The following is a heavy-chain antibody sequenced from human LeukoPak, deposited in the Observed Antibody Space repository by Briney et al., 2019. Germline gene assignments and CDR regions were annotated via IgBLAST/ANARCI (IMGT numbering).Heavy chain of an antibody. J-gene: IGHJ2*01. V-gene: IGHV4-34*01. CDR1: GGSISSYY. CDR2: INQRRNT. CDR3: ARHGWHAWYFDL. Sequence: SETLSLTCTVSGGSISSYYWSWTRQPPGKGLEWIGEINQRRNTNYNPSLKSRVTISIDTSKNQFSLKLSSVTAADTAVYYCARHGWHAWYFDLWGRGTLVTVSS. D-gene: IGHD6-19*01.